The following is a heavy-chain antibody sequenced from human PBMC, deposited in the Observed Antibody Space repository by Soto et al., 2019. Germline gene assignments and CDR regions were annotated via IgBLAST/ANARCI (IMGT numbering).Heavy chain of an antibody. D-gene: IGHD3-10*01. J-gene: IGHJ6*02. CDR3: ARVNYYGSGSYEDFFYYYGLDV. Sequence: QVQLVQSGAEVKKPGASVKVSCKASGYTFSTYDINWVRQAPGQGLEWMGWMNPNSGDTGYAQKFLGRVTMTRDSSIRTVYMELSSLSSEDTAVYYCARVNYYGSGSYEDFFYYYGLDVWGQGTTVNVSS. CDR1: GYTFSTYD. V-gene: IGHV1-8*01. CDR2: MNPNSGDT.